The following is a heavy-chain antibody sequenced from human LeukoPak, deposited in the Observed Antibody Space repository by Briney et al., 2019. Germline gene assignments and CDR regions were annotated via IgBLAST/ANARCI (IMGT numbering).Heavy chain of an antibody. Sequence: GGSLRLSCAASGFTFSDFYMSWIRQAPGKGLEWVSYISSSSTSIYYADSVKGRFTISRDNAKNSQYLEMNNLRAEDTAVYYCAREAVGYRGLDYWGQGTLVTVSS. CDR1: GFTFSDFY. J-gene: IGHJ4*02. CDR2: ISSSSTSI. CDR3: AREAVGYRGLDY. V-gene: IGHV3-11*01. D-gene: IGHD1-26*01.